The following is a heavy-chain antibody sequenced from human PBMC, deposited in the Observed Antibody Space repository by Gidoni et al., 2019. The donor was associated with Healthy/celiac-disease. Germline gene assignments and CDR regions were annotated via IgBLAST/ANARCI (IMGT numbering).Heavy chain of an antibody. V-gene: IGHV4-34*01. D-gene: IGHD3-10*01. Sequence: QVQLQQWGAGLLQPSATLSLTCAVYGGSFSGYYWSWIRQPPGKGLEWIGEIKHSGSTNYNPSLKSRVTISVDTSKNQFSLKLSSVTAADTAVYYCASWSGGSGSYSLNWGQGTLVTVSS. CDR2: IKHSGST. CDR1: GGSFSGYY. J-gene: IGHJ4*02. CDR3: ASWSGGSGSYSLN.